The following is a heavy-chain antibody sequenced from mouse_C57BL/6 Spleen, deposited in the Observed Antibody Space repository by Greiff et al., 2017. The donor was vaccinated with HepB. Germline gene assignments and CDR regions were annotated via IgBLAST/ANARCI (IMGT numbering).Heavy chain of an antibody. CDR2: IDPENGDT. J-gene: IGHJ2*01. Sequence: VHVKQSGAELVRPGASVKLSCTASGFNIKDDYMHWVKQRPEQGLEWIGWIDPENGDTEYASKFQGQATITADTSSNTAYLQLSSLTSEDTAVYYCTTDGPITTVVADYWGQGTTLTVSS. CDR3: TTDGPITTVVADY. CDR1: GFNIKDDY. D-gene: IGHD1-1*01. V-gene: IGHV14-4*01.